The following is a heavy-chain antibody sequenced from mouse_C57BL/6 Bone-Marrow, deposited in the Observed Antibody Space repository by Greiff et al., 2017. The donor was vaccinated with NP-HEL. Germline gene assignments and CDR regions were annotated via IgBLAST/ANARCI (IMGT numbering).Heavy chain of an antibody. V-gene: IGHV1-54*01. J-gene: IGHJ3*01. CDR1: GYAFTNYL. Sequence: VKVVESGAELVRPGTSVKVSCKASGYAFTNYLIEWVKQRPGQGLEWIGVINPGSGGTNYNEKFKGKATLTADKSSSTAYMQLSSLTSEDSAVYFCARYPAYWGQGTLVTVSA. CDR3: ARYPAY. CDR2: INPGSGGT.